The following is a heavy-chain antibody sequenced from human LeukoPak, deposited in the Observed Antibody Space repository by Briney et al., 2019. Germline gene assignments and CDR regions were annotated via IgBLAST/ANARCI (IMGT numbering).Heavy chain of an antibody. Sequence: PGGSLGLSCAASGFTVSSVYMTWVRQAPGKGLEWVSVIYSAGTTYSADSVKGRFTISRDNSKNTVYLQMNSLRVEDTAVYYCARSTDWFQKIFDYWGQGALVTVSS. V-gene: IGHV3-53*01. J-gene: IGHJ4*02. CDR1: GFTVSSVY. CDR2: IYSAGTT. D-gene: IGHD3-9*01. CDR3: ARSTDWFQKIFDY.